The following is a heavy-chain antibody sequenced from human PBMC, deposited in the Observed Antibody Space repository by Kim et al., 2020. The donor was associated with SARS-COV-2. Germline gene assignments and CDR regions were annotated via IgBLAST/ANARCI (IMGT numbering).Heavy chain of an antibody. CDR3: ATIVLHGPNWFDP. J-gene: IGHJ5*02. V-gene: IGHV1-24*01. D-gene: IGHD2-15*01. Sequence: AQKFQGRVTMTEDTSTDTAYMELSSLRSEDTAVYYCATIVLHGPNWFDPWGQGTLVTVSS.